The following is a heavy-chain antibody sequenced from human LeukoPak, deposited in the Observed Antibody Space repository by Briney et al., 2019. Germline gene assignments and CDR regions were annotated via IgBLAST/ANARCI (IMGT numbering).Heavy chain of an antibody. CDR2: INAGNGNT. CDR3: ARGNSLGYCSSTSCYPHYDY. D-gene: IGHD2-2*01. Sequence: ASVKVSCKASGYTFTSYAMHWVRQAPGQRLEWMGWINAGNGNTKYSQEFQGRVTITRDTSASTAYMELSSLRSEDMAVYYCARGNSLGYCSSTSCYPHYDYWGQGTLVTVSS. CDR1: GYTFTSYA. J-gene: IGHJ4*02. V-gene: IGHV1-3*03.